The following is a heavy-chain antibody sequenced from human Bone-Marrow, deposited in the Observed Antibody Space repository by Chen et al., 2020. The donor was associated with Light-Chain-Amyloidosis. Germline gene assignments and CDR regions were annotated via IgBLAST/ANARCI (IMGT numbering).Heavy chain of an antibody. J-gene: IGHJ3*01. D-gene: IGHD1-26*01. CDR3: ARGGLVAGANFAFDL. Sequence: QVQLQQWGAGLLKPSETLSLTCGIFGGSFSIYFWSWIRQTPGKGLEWIGEINRDGNTNFNPSFASHLTISVDTSKSRFSLNLNSVTAADSAMYYCARGGLVAGANFAFDLWGQGTKVIVSS. V-gene: IGHV4-34*01. CDR2: INRDGNT. CDR1: GGSFSIYF.